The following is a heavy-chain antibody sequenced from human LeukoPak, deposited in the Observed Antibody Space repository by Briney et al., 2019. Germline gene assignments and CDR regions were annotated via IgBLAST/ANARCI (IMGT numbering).Heavy chain of an antibody. CDR1: GFTFSSYA. J-gene: IGHJ4*02. V-gene: IGHV3-23*01. Sequence: GGSLRLSCAASGFTFSSYAMSWVRQAPGKGLEWVSAISGSGGSTYYADSVKGRFTISRDNSKNTLCLQMNSLRAEDTAVYYCASYCSSTSCQGNYYDSSGYSSWGQGTLVTVSS. D-gene: IGHD3-22*01. CDR2: ISGSGGST. CDR3: ASYCSSTSCQGNYYDSSGYSS.